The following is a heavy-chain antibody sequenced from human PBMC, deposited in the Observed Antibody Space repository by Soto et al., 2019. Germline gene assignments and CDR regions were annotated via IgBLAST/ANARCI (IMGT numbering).Heavy chain of an antibody. Sequence: PSEPLSLTCAVCGGPFSGYYWTWIRQPPGKGLEWIGEINHSGSTNYNPSLKSRVTISVDTSKNQFSLTLSSVTAADTAVYYCARGYGSGSYYNVRLLYGMDVWGQGTTVTVS. V-gene: IGHV4-34*01. CDR2: INHSGST. J-gene: IGHJ6*02. CDR3: ARGYGSGSYYNVRLLYGMDV. CDR1: GGPFSGYY. D-gene: IGHD3-10*01.